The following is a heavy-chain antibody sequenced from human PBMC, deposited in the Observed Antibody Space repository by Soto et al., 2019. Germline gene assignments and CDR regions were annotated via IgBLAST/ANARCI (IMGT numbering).Heavy chain of an antibody. Sequence: SETLSLTCTVSGGSISSGVYYWSWIRHHPGKGLEWIGYIYYSGSTYYNPSLKSRVTISVDTSKNQFSLKLSSVTAADTAVYYCARDLDYYDSSGYGWFDPWGQGTLVTVSS. D-gene: IGHD3-22*01. CDR3: ARDLDYYDSSGYGWFDP. J-gene: IGHJ5*02. V-gene: IGHV4-31*03. CDR1: GGSISSGVYY. CDR2: IYYSGST.